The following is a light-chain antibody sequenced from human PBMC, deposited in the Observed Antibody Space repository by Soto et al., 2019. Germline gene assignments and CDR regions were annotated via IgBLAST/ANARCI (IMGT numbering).Light chain of an antibody. J-gene: IGKJ1*01. CDR2: GAS. CDR1: QSVSSSY. V-gene: IGKV3-20*01. CDR3: QQYGSSNRT. Sequence: EIVLTQSPGTLSLSPGERATLSCRASQSVSSSYLAWYQQKPGQAPRLLIYGASSRATGIPDRFSGSGSGTDFTLTIRRLETEDFAVYYCQQYGSSNRTFGQGTKVEIK.